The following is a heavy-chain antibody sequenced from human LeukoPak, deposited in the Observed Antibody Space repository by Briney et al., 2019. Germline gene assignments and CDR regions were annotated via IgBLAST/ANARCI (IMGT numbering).Heavy chain of an antibody. CDR1: GFTFSSYS. CDR3: TKDPEPVLRYFDYLFRAWVD. D-gene: IGHD3-9*01. V-gene: IGHV3-30*18. J-gene: IGHJ4*02. CDR2: ISYDGSDK. Sequence: PGGSLRLSCAASGFTFSSYSMNWVRQAPGKGLEWVALISYDGSDKYYGDSVKGRFSISRDNSKSTLYLQVNSLRVEDTAVYYCTKDPEPVLRYFDYLFRAWVDWGQGTLVTVSS.